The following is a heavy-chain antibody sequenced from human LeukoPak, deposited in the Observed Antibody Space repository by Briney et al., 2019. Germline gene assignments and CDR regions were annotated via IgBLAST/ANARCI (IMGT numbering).Heavy chain of an antibody. CDR3: ARRVPAAVLDV. CDR2: INPRTGGT. D-gene: IGHD2-2*01. CDR1: GYTFTGYY. Sequence: EASVKVSRKASGYTFTGYYLHWVRQAPGQGLEWMGWINPRTGGTNYAQKFQGRVTLTRDTSISTAYMELRRLRYDDTAVYYCARRVPAAVLDVWGQGTLVTVSS. V-gene: IGHV1-2*02. J-gene: IGHJ4*02.